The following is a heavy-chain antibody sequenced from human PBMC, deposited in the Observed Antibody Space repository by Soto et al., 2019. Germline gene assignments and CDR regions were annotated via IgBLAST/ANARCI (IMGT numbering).Heavy chain of an antibody. V-gene: IGHV4-39*01. CDR3: ARILTATNADFYYYYYYMDV. Sequence: SETLSLTCTVFGGSISSSSYYWGWIRQPPGKGLEWIGSIYYSGSTYYNPSLKSRVTISVDTSKNQFSLKLSSVTAADTAVYYCARILTATNADFYYYYYYMDVWGKGTTVTVSS. J-gene: IGHJ6*03. CDR2: IYYSGST. D-gene: IGHD2-21*02. CDR1: GGSISSSSYY.